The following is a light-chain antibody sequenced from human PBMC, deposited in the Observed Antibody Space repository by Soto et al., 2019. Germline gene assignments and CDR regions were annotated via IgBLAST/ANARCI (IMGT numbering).Light chain of an antibody. J-gene: IGKJ1*01. CDR3: QHCDSYWT. Sequence: DIQMTQSPSTLSASVGDRVTITCRASQSISNSLAWYQQKPGKAPKVLIYKASSLESGVPSRCSGSGSGTEFTLTISSLQPDDFATYYCQHCDSYWTFGQGTKVEIK. CDR1: QSISNS. CDR2: KAS. V-gene: IGKV1-5*03.